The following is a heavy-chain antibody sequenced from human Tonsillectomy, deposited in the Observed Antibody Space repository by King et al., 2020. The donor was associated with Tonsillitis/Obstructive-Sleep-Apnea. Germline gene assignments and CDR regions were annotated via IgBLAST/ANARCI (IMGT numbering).Heavy chain of an antibody. CDR2: INHSGST. V-gene: IGHV4-34*01. D-gene: IGHD2-2*01. CDR3: AREYCSSTSCSPPDWFDP. CDR1: GGSFRGYY. Sequence: VQLQQWGAGLLKPSETLSLTCAVYGGSFRGYYWSWIRQPPGKGLEWIGEINHSGSTNYNPSLKSRVTISVDTSKNQFPLKLSSVTPSDTAVYYCAREYCSSTSCSPPDWFDPWGQGTLVTVSS. J-gene: IGHJ5*02.